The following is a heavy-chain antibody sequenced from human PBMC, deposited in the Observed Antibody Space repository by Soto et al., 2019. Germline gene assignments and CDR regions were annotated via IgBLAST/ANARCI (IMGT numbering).Heavy chain of an antibody. CDR2: ISYDGSNK. J-gene: IGHJ6*02. CDR1: GFTFSNYG. Sequence: QVQLVESGGAVVQPGRSLRLSCAASGFTFSNYGMHWVRQVPGKGLEWVAVISYDGSNKYYADSVKGRYTISRDNSKNTLYLQMHTLRPEDTGVSDCAKISIEFRGLRDRYYYPGMDVWGQGTNVIASS. V-gene: IGHV3-30*18. CDR3: AKISIEFRGLRDRYYYPGMDV. D-gene: IGHD3-10*01.